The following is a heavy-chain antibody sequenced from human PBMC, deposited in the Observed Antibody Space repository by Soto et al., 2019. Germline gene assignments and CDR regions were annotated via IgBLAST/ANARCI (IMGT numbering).Heavy chain of an antibody. CDR1: GDSISSSSYY. D-gene: IGHD3-22*01. Sequence: SETLSLTCTVPGDSISSSSYYWAWIRKPPGKGLEWIGSIYYSGSTYYNPSLKSRVTISVDTSKNQFSLKLSSVTAADTAVYYCARGYDSSGYYWPSSFDIWGQGTMVT. CDR2: IYYSGST. CDR3: ARGYDSSGYYWPSSFDI. J-gene: IGHJ3*02. V-gene: IGHV4-39*01.